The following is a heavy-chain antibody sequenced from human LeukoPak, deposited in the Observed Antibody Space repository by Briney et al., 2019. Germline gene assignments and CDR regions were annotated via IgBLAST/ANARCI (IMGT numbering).Heavy chain of an antibody. CDR2: ISGSGGST. CDR3: AKGLMSGYYDILTGLA. CDR1: GFTFSSYA. Sequence: GGSLGLSCAASGFTFSSYAMSWVRQAPGKGLEWVSAISGSGGSTYYADSVKGRFTISRDNSKNTLYLQMNSLRAEDTAVYYCAKGLMSGYYDILTGLAWGQGTLVTVSS. V-gene: IGHV3-23*01. J-gene: IGHJ5*02. D-gene: IGHD3-9*01.